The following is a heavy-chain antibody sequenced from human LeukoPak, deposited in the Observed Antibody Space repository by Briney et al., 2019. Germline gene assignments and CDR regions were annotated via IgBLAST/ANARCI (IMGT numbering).Heavy chain of an antibody. D-gene: IGHD2-2*01. CDR2: ISSSSSYI. V-gene: IGHV3-21*01. J-gene: IGHJ4*02. CDR3: ARSGGWVVPAAPVDY. Sequence: PGGSLRLSCAASGFTFSSYSMNWVRQAPGKGLEWVSSISSSSSYIYYADSVKGRFTISRDNAKNSLYLQMNSLRAEDTAVYYCARSGGWVVPAAPVDYWGQGTLVTVSS. CDR1: GFTFSSYS.